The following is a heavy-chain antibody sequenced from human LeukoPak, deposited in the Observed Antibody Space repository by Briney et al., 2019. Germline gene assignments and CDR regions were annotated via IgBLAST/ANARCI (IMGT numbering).Heavy chain of an antibody. CDR3: ASSRRDGYNHWYFDL. CDR1: GGSISSDY. V-gene: IGHV4-59*01. Sequence: PSETLSLTCGVSGGSISSDYWSWIRQPPGKGLQWVGYINYSGSINYNPSLKSRVTITVDTSKKQFSLKVRSVTTADTAVYYCASSRRDGYNHWYFDLWGRGTLVTVSS. J-gene: IGHJ2*01. CDR2: INYSGSI. D-gene: IGHD5-24*01.